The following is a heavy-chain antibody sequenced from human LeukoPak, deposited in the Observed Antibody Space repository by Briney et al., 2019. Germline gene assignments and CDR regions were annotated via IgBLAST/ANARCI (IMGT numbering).Heavy chain of an antibody. D-gene: IGHD3-22*01. CDR2: LSSSSSII. V-gene: IGHV3-48*02. Sequence: GGSLRLSCAASGFTFSSYSMNWVRQAPGKGLEWLSYLSSSSSIIYYADSVKGRFTISRDNAKNSLYLQMNSLRDEDTAVYYCARDGDSSGYYAAFDIWGPGTLFTVSS. CDR1: GFTFSSYS. J-gene: IGHJ3*02. CDR3: ARDGDSSGYYAAFDI.